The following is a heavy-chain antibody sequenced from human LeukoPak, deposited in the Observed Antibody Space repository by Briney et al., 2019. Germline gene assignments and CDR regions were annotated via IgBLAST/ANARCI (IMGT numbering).Heavy chain of an antibody. V-gene: IGHV4-4*07. CDR2: IYASGTT. J-gene: IGHJ6*02. CDR1: GGSINSYY. Sequence: SETLSLTCTVSGGSINSYYWSWIRQPAGKGLEWIGRIYASGTTKYNPSLKSRVTISVDTSKNQFSLKLNSVTAADTAVYYCAREDPRTKVPEGMDVWGQGTTVTVSS. D-gene: IGHD4/OR15-4a*01. CDR3: AREDPRTKVPEGMDV.